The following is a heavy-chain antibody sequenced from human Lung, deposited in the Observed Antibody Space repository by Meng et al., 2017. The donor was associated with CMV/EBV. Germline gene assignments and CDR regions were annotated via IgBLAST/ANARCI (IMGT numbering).Heavy chain of an antibody. Sequence: GESLKISCAASGFTLSSYWMHWVRQTPGKGLVWVSHIISDGSNTTYADSVKGRFTISRDNAKNMLYLQMNSLRAEDTAVYYCARELYYDAPVYYHYGMDVWGQGTTVTVSS. D-gene: IGHD3-22*01. CDR2: IISDGSNT. V-gene: IGHV3-74*03. CDR1: GFTLSSYW. J-gene: IGHJ6*02. CDR3: ARELYYDAPVYYHYGMDV.